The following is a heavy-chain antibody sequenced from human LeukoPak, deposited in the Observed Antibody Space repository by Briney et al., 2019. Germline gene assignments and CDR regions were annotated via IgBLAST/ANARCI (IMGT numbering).Heavy chain of an antibody. CDR1: GGSFSNFY. CDR3: ARKDGDV. Sequence: SETLSLTCAVYGGSFSNFYWYWIRQPPGKALEWIGEINHSGSTNYNPSLKSRVTISVDTSKNQVSLRLNSVTAADTAVYYCARKDGDVWGQGTLVTVSS. D-gene: IGHD5-24*01. V-gene: IGHV4-34*01. J-gene: IGHJ4*02. CDR2: INHSGST.